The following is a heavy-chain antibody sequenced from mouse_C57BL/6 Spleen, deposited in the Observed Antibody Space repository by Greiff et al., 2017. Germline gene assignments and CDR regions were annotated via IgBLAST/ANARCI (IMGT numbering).Heavy chain of an antibody. V-gene: IGHV1-15*01. CDR1: GYTFTDYA. CDR2: IDPATGGT. D-gene: IGHD4-1*01. J-gene: IGHJ1*03. CDR3: TRGVGRYCDV. Sequence: VKLMESGAELVRPGASVTLSCKASGYTFTDYALHWVKQTPVPGLEWIGAIDPATGGTAYNQQVKGKAILTADKSSSTAYMELRRRTSEDSAVYYCTRGVGRYCDVWGTGTTVTVSS.